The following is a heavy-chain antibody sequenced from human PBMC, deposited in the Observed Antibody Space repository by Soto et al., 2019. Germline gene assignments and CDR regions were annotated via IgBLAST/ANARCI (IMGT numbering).Heavy chain of an antibody. CDR2: ISSSSSYT. V-gene: IGHV3-11*05. CDR1: GFTFSDYY. D-gene: IGHD1-26*01. CDR3: ARNRVGWWFDP. Sequence: QVQLVESGGGLVKPGGSLRLSCAASGFTFSDYYMSWIRQAPGKGLEWVSYISSSSSYTNYADSVKGRFTISRDNAKNSLYPQMNSLRAEDTAVYYCARNRVGWWFDPWGPGTLVTVSS. J-gene: IGHJ5*02.